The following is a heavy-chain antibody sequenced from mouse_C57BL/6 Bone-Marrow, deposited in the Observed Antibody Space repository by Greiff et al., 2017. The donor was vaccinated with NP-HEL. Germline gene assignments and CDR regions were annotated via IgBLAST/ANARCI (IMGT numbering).Heavy chain of an antibody. CDR2: ISGGGGNT. Sequence: EVKLVESGGGLVKPGGSLKLSCAASGFTFSSYTMSWVRQTPEKRLEWVATISGGGGNTYYPDSVKGRFTISRDNAKNTLYLQMSSLRSEDTALYYCARHENYGSSYWYFDVWGTGTTVTVSS. J-gene: IGHJ1*03. CDR3: ARHENYGSSYWYFDV. V-gene: IGHV5-9*01. D-gene: IGHD1-1*01. CDR1: GFTFSSYT.